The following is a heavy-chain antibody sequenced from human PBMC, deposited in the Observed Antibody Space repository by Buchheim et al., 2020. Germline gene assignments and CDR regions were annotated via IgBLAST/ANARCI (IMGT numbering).Heavy chain of an antibody. CDR2: IDAEGIST. D-gene: IGHD2-8*02. V-gene: IGHV3-74*01. CDR3: ARDYGWGVGFEY. CDR1: RFTFSTYW. J-gene: IGHJ4*02. Sequence: EVQLVESGGGLVQPGGSLRLSCTDSRFTFSTYWMHWVRQAPGKGLVWVSRIDAEGISTNYADSVKGRFTISRDNAKNTVYLQMNSLRAEDTAVYYCARDYGWGVGFEYWGQGTL.